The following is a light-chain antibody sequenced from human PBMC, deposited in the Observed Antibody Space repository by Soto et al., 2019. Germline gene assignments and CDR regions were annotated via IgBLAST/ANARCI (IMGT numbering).Light chain of an antibody. CDR1: QSLLYSDGDNY. CDR2: LAS. V-gene: IGKV2-28*01. Sequence: DIVMTQSPLSLGVTPGEQASLSCRSSQSLLYSDGDNYLDWYLQKPGQSQQLLIYLASNRASGVPARFSGSGSGTYFTLKISRVEAEEVGLYYCMQALQTPNTFGQGTRLEIK. J-gene: IGKJ5*01. CDR3: MQALQTPNT.